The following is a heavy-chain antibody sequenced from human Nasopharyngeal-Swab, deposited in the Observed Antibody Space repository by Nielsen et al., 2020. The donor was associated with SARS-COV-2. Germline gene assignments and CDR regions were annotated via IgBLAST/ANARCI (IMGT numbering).Heavy chain of an antibody. CDR3: ARDGTLTIFGVAPYYYYYMDV. V-gene: IGHV1-3*01. D-gene: IGHD3-3*01. CDR2: INGGNGNT. CDR1: GYTFTSYA. J-gene: IGHJ6*03. Sequence: ASVTVSCKASGYTFTSYAMHWVRQALGQRLEWMGWINGGNGNTKYSQKFQGRVTITRDTSASTAYMELSSLRSEDTAVYYCARDGTLTIFGVAPYYYYYMDVWGKGTTVTVSS.